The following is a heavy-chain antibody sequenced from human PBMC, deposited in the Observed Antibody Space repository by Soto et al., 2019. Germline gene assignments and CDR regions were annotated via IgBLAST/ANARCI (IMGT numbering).Heavy chain of an antibody. CDR3: ARGDIGTTVTPG. D-gene: IGHD4-17*01. CDR1: GYTFTGYY. CDR2: IDPNSGGT. V-gene: IGHV1-2*04. J-gene: IGHJ4*02. Sequence: ASVKVSCKASGYTFTGYYMHWVRQAPGQGLEWMGWIDPNSGGTNYAQKFQGWVTMTRDTSISTAYMELSRLRSDDTAVYYCARGDIGTTVTPGWGQGTLVTVSS.